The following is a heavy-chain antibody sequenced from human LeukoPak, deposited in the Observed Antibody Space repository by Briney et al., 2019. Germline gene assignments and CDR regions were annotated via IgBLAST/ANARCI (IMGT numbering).Heavy chain of an antibody. CDR1: GFTFSTYS. J-gene: IGHJ4*02. Sequence: GGSLRLSCAASGFTFSTYSMNWVRQAPGKGLEWASSISSSGSHIYYADSVKGRFTISRDNAKNLLYLQMNSLRAEDTAVYYCTTRYCTSTNCYAFDYWGQGTLVTVS. CDR3: TTRYCTSTNCYAFDY. D-gene: IGHD2-2*01. V-gene: IGHV3-21*01. CDR2: ISSSGSHI.